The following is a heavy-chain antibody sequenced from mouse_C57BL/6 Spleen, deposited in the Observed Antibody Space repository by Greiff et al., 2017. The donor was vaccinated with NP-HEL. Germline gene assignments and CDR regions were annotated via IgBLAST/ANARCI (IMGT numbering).Heavy chain of an antibody. J-gene: IGHJ4*01. Sequence: VQLVESGPGLVQPSQSLSITCTVSGFSLTSYGVHWVRQSPGKGLEWLGVIWRGGSTDYNAAFMSRLSITKDNSKSQVFFKMNSLQADDTAIYYCAKTQTGTYYAMDYWGQGTSVTVSS. CDR3: AKTQTGTYYAMDY. V-gene: IGHV2-5*01. D-gene: IGHD4-1*01. CDR1: GFSLTSYG. CDR2: IWRGGST.